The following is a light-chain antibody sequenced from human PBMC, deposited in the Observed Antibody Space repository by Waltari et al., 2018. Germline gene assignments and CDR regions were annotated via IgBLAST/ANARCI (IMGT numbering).Light chain of an antibody. V-gene: IGKV1-33*01. CDR2: DAS. CDR3: QHYDNFPFT. Sequence: DIQMTQSPSSLSASVGDRVTITCQASQDISNYLLWYQQKPGKAPRVLIYDASTLERGVPSRVSGSGSGTDFTFTIAALQPEDFATYFCQHYDNFPFTFGPGTTVDVK. CDR1: QDISNY. J-gene: IGKJ3*01.